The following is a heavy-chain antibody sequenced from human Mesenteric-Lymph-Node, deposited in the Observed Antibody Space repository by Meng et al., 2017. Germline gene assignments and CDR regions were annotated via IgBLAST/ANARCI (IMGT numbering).Heavy chain of an antibody. CDR2: IYHSGST. J-gene: IGHJ1*01. Sequence: SETLSLTCTVSGGSISSYYWSWIRQPPGKGLEWIGSIYHSGSTYYNPSLKSRVTISVDTSKNQFSLKLSSVTAADTAVYYCARSTGYSSGWYIQHWGQGTLVTVSS. D-gene: IGHD6-19*01. CDR1: GGSISSYY. CDR3: ARSTGYSSGWYIQH. V-gene: IGHV4-59*08.